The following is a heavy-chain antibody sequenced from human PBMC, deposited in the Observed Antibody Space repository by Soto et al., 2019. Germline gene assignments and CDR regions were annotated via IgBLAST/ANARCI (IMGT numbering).Heavy chain of an antibody. V-gene: IGHV3-23*01. Sequence: GGSLRLSCAASGFTFSSYAMSWVRQAPGKGLEWVSAISGSGGSTYYADSVKGRFTISRDNSKNTLYLQMNSLRAEDTAVYYCGKSGPYSNYAYYYGMDVWGQGTTVTVSS. J-gene: IGHJ6*02. CDR3: GKSGPYSNYAYYYGMDV. CDR1: GFTFSSYA. CDR2: ISGSGGST. D-gene: IGHD4-4*01.